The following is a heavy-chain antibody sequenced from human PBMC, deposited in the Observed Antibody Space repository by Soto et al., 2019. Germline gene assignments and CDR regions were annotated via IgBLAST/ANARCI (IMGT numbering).Heavy chain of an antibody. D-gene: IGHD1-26*01. V-gene: IGHV3-13*01. CDR1: GFTFSDYD. CDR2: IGVAGDT. CDR3: ARDSGSYYEGAFHL. J-gene: IGHJ3*01. Sequence: GGYLRLSCAASGFTFSDYDMPWVRQTTGKGLEWVSAIGVAGDTYYPGSVKGRFTISRENAKNSLYLQMHSLRAGDTAVYYCARDSGSYYEGAFHLWGQGTTVTGS.